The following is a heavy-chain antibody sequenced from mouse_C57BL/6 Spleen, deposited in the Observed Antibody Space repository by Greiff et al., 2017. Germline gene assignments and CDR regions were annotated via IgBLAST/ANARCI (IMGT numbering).Heavy chain of an antibody. Sequence: EVQLQQSGPELVKPGASVKISCKASGYTFPDYYMNWVKQSHGKSLEWIGDINPNNGGTSYNQKFKGKATLTVDKSSSTAYMELRSLTSEDSAVYYCASTVVPSYFDDWGQGTTLTVSS. J-gene: IGHJ2*01. CDR1: GYTFPDYY. D-gene: IGHD1-1*01. CDR3: ASTVVPSYFDD. V-gene: IGHV1-26*01. CDR2: INPNNGGT.